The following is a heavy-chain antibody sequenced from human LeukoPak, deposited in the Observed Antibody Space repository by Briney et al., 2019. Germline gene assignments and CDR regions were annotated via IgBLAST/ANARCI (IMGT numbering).Heavy chain of an antibody. D-gene: IGHD6-13*01. CDR1: EFTSSTNG. V-gene: IGHV3-30*18. CDR3: AKDQMGHIAAVDY. J-gene: IGHJ4*02. Sequence: GGSRRPAWPPSEFTSSTNGIHWVRQLPGRGLGWGAVISYDGSNKSYAESVKGRFTISRDNSKNTLYLQMNSLRAEDTAVYYCAKDQMGHIAAVDYWGQGTLVTVSS. CDR2: ISYDGSNK.